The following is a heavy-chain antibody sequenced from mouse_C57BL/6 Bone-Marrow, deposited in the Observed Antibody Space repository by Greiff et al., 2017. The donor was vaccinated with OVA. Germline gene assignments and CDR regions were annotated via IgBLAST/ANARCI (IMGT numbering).Heavy chain of an antibody. CDR3: ARDGNYYYYAMDY. CDR1: GYTFTSYW. CDR2: IDPSDSHT. Sequence: VQLQQPGAELVRPGTSVKLSCKASGYTFTSYWMHWVKQRPGQGLEWIGVIDPSDSHTNYNQKFKGKATLTVDTSSSTAYMQLSSLTSEDSAVYYCARDGNYYYYAMDYWGQGTSVTVSS. V-gene: IGHV1-59*01. D-gene: IGHD2-1*01. J-gene: IGHJ4*01.